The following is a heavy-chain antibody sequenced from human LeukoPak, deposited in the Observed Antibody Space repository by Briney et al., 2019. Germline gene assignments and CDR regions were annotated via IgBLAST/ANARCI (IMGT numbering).Heavy chain of an antibody. J-gene: IGHJ4*02. Sequence: GGSLRLSCAASGFTFRSYEMNWVRQAPGKGLEWVSYISSGGSTTYYADSVKGRFTISRDNAKNSLYLQMNSLRAEDTAVYYCARRTSSSESHSFDYWGQGTLVTVSS. CDR2: ISSGGSTT. D-gene: IGHD3-10*01. CDR3: ARRTSSSESHSFDY. V-gene: IGHV3-48*03. CDR1: GFTFRSYE.